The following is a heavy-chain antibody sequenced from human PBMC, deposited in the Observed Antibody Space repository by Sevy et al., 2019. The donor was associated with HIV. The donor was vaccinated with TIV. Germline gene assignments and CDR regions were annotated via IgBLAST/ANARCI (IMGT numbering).Heavy chain of an antibody. CDR2: INQEGSEK. J-gene: IGHJ6*02. V-gene: IGHV3-7*01. Sequence: GGSLRLSCVASGFSFRSYWMTWVRQAPGKGLEWVANINQEGSEKYYVDSVKGRFTISRDNAKNTLYLQINSLRVEDTALYYCVGAGSYGDTYFYDYGMDVWGQGTTVTVSS. CDR1: GFSFRSYW. D-gene: IGHD3-16*01. CDR3: VGAGSYGDTYFYDYGMDV.